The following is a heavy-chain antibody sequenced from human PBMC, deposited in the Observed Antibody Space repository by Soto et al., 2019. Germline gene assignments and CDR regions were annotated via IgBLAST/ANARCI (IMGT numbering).Heavy chain of an antibody. V-gene: IGHV3-23*01. CDR3: AKSFSSGRGYYFGH. CDR2: ISGSGGIT. Sequence: PGGSLRLSCAASGFVFSSYAMTWVRQAPGKGLEWVSGISGSGGITYYADSVKGRFTISRDNSKNTLYLQMNGLRADDTAVYYCAKSFSSGRGYYFGHWGQGSLVTXSS. J-gene: IGHJ4*02. CDR1: GFVFSSYA. D-gene: IGHD3-22*01.